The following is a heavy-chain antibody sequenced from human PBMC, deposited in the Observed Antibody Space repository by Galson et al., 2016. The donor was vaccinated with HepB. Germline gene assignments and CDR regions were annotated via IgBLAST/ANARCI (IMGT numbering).Heavy chain of an antibody. CDR1: GFSLSTNGMC. V-gene: IGHV2-70*01. CDR2: IDWEDDK. Sequence: PALVKPTQTLTLTCTFSGFSLSTNGMCVSWIRQPPGKALEWLALIDWEDDKYYSTSLKTRLTISKDTSKNQVVLTMTNMDPVDTATYYCARQYYYDSSGYYRPPDYWGQGTLVTVSS. CDR3: ARQYYYDSSGYYRPPDY. J-gene: IGHJ4*02. D-gene: IGHD3-22*01.